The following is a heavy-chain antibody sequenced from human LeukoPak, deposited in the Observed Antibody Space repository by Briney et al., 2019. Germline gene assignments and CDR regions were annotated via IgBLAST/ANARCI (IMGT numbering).Heavy chain of an antibody. V-gene: IGHV3-30-3*02. CDR1: GFTFSSYA. CDR3: AKRSPRYSSSWYGRATYRLDY. J-gene: IGHJ4*02. D-gene: IGHD6-13*01. CDR2: ISYDGSNK. Sequence: GGSLRLSCAASGFTFSSYAMHWVRQAPGKGLEWVAVISYDGSNKYYADSVKGRFTISRDNSKNTLYLQMNSLRAEDTAVYYCAKRSPRYSSSWYGRATYRLDYWGQGTLVTVSS.